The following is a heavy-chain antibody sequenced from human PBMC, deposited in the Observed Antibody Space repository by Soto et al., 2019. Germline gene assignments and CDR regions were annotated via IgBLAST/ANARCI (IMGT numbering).Heavy chain of an antibody. Sequence: PGESLKISCKGFGYTFTDDWITWVRQMPGKGLEWMGRIDPSDSYTNYSPSFQGHVTISTDKSISTAYLQWSTLKASDTAIYYCTRHMRDGMDVWGQGTTVTVSS. CDR2: IDPSDSYT. CDR1: GYTFTDDW. V-gene: IGHV5-10-1*01. D-gene: IGHD2-21*01. CDR3: TRHMRDGMDV. J-gene: IGHJ6*02.